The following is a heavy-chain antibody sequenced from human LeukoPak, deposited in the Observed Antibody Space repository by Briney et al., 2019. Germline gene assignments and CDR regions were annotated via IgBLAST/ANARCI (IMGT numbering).Heavy chain of an antibody. CDR1: GFTFSRYW. Sequence: PGGSLILSCAASGFTFSRYWMHWVRQAPGKGLVWVSRINSDGSSTSYADSVKGRFTISRDNAKNTLFLQMNSLRAEDTAVYYCASAVGGSPDYWGQGTLVTVSS. V-gene: IGHV3-74*01. J-gene: IGHJ4*02. CDR3: ASAVGGSPDY. CDR2: INSDGSST. D-gene: IGHD6-19*01.